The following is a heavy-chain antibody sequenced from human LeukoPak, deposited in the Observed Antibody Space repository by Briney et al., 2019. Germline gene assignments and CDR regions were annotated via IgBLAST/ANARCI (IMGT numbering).Heavy chain of an antibody. D-gene: IGHD6-19*01. CDR1: GYTFTGYY. CDR2: INPNSGGT. V-gene: IGHV1-2*02. CDR3: ARELYSSGWYVGRWFDP. J-gene: IGHJ5*02. Sequence: ASVKVSCKASGYTFTGYYMHWVRQAPGQGLEWMGWINPNSGGTNYAQKFQGRVTMTRDTSISTAYMELSRLRSDVTAVYYCARELYSSGWYVGRWFDPWGQGTLVTVSS.